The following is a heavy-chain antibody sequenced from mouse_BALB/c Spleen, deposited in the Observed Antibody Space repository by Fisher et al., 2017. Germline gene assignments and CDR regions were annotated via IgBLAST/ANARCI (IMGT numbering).Heavy chain of an antibody. J-gene: IGHJ4*01. CDR3: ARDKGGAMDY. Sequence: RFTISRDNAKNTLYLQMSSLRSEDTAMYYCARDKGGAMDYWGQGTSVTVSS. V-gene: IGHV5-9-4*01.